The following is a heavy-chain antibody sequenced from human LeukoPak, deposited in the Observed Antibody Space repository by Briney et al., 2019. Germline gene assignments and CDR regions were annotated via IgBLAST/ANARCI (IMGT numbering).Heavy chain of an antibody. V-gene: IGHV1-46*01. CDR3: ARPGAYYYDSSGYYGV. D-gene: IGHD3-22*01. CDR1: GYTFTSYY. CDR2: INPSGGST. J-gene: IGHJ4*02. Sequence: ASVKVSSKASGYTFTSYYMHWVRQAPGQGLEWMGIINPSGGSTSYAQKFQGRVTMTRDMSTSTVYMELSSLRSEDTAVYYCARPGAYYYDSSGYYGVWGQGTLVTVSS.